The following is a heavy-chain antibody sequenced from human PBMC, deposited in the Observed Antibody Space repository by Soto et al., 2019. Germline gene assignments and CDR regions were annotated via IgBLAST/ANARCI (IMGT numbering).Heavy chain of an antibody. D-gene: IGHD2-15*01. J-gene: IGHJ4*02. Sequence: QVQLQESGPGLVKPSQTLSLTCTVSGGSISSGDYYWSWIRHPPGKGLEWIGYIYYNGSTYYNPSLKSRVTISVDTSKNQFSLKLSSVTAADTAVYYCARGQLGYCSGGSCYPIDYWGQGTLVTVSS. CDR1: GGSISSGDYY. CDR3: ARGQLGYCSGGSCYPIDY. V-gene: IGHV4-30-4*01. CDR2: IYYNGST.